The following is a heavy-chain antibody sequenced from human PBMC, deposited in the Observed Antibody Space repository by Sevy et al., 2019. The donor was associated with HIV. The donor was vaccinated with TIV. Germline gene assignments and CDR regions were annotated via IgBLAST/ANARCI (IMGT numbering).Heavy chain of an antibody. CDR2: ISATGGST. Sequence: GGSLRLSCAASAFTLGSYTMNWVRQAPGKGLEWVASISATGGSTYYADSVKGRFTISRDVSKGILYLQMNSLTAKDTAIVYCAKTLQKLPFHPHYFDYWGQGTLVTVSS. J-gene: IGHJ4*02. CDR3: AKTLQKLPFHPHYFDY. V-gene: IGHV3-23*01. CDR1: AFTLGSYT. D-gene: IGHD2-21*02.